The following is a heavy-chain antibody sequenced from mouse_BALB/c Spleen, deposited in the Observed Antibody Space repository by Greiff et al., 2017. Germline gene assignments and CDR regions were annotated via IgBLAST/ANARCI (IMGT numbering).Heavy chain of an antibody. V-gene: IGHV1S81*02. D-gene: IGHD1-2*01. CDR2: INPSNGGT. CDR3: TRRSHYYGYVCFDY. J-gene: IGHJ2*01. CDR1: GYTFTSYY. Sequence: VQLQQSGAELARPGASVKMSCKASGYTFTSYYMYWVKQRPGQGLEWIGEINPSNGGTNFNEKFKSKATLTVDKSSSTAYMQLSSLTSEDSAVYYCTRRSHYYGYVCFDYWGQGTTLTVSS.